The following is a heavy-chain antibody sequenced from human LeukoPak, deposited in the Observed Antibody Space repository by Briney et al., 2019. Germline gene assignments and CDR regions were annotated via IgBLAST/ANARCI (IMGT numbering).Heavy chain of an antibody. J-gene: IGHJ4*02. CDR1: GFTFSDYY. CDR3: ARDLDYGGNSVSSY. Sequence: KPGGSLRLSCAASGFTFSDYYMSWIRQAPGKGLEWVSYISSSGSTVYYADSVKGRYTISRDNAKNSLYLQMNSLRAEDTAVYYCARDLDYGGNSVSSYWGQGTLVTVSS. D-gene: IGHD4-23*01. V-gene: IGHV3-11*04. CDR2: ISSSGSTV.